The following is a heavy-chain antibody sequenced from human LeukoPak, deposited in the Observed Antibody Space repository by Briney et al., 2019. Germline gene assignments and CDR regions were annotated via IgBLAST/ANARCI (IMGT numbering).Heavy chain of an antibody. Sequence: GGSLRLSCAASGFTFSSYSMNWVRQAPGKGLEWVSYISSSSSTIYYADSVKGRFTISRDNAKNSLYLQMNSLRAEDTAVYYCARDGPARWELLFDYWGQGTLVTVSS. V-gene: IGHV3-48*04. D-gene: IGHD1-26*01. J-gene: IGHJ4*02. CDR3: ARDGPARWELLFDY. CDR2: ISSSSSTI. CDR1: GFTFSSYS.